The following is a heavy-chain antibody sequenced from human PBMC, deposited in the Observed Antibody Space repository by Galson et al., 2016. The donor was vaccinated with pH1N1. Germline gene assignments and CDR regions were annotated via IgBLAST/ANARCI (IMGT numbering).Heavy chain of an antibody. D-gene: IGHD3-10*01. CDR3: ARDVRTYYSSWTDAFDI. Sequence: SVKVSCKVSGGPFKTYTFSWVRQAPGQGLEWMARIIPMFGTTKYAQNFQDRVTITADESTGTVYMELNSLTSEDTAVYYCARDVRTYYSSWTDAFDIWGQGTMVIVSS. V-gene: IGHV1-69*13. CDR1: GGPFKTYT. CDR2: IIPMFGTT. J-gene: IGHJ3*02.